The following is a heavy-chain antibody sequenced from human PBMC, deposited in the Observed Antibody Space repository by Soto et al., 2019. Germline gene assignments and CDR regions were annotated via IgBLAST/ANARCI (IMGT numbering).Heavy chain of an antibody. CDR2: IIPIFGTA. D-gene: IGHD3-16*02. J-gene: IGHJ3*01. CDR1: GGTFSSYA. CDR3: ARTSPYVWGSYRRDAFDF. V-gene: IGHV1-69*13. Sequence: ASVKVSCKASGGTFSSYAISWVRQAPGQGLEWMGGIIPIFGTANYAQKFQGRVTITADESTSTAYMELSSLRSEDTAVYYCARTSPYVWGSYRRDAFDFCGQATMGTV.